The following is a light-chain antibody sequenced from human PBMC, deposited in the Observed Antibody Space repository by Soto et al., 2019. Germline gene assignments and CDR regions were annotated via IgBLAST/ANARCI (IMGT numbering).Light chain of an antibody. CDR2: EVS. CDR1: SSDVGGYNY. CDR3: SSYGGSNTVV. Sequence: QSALTQPPSASGSPGQSVTLSCTGSSSDVGGYNYVSWYQQHPGNAPKLMIYEVSKRPSGVPDRLSDSKSGNTASLTVSGLQAEDEADYYCSSYGGSNTVVFGGGTKLTVL. V-gene: IGLV2-8*01. J-gene: IGLJ2*01.